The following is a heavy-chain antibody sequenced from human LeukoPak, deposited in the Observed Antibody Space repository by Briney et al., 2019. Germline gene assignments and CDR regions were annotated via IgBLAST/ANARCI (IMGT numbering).Heavy chain of an antibody. D-gene: IGHD2-2*01. V-gene: IGHV1-18*01. CDR3: ARSPLLSYCSSTSCPNWFDP. J-gene: IGHJ5*02. Sequence: ASVKVSCKASGYTFTSYGISWVRQAPGQGLEWMGRISTYNGNTNYAQKLQGRVTMTTDTSTSTAYMELRSLRSDDTAVYYCARSPLLSYCSSTSCPNWFDPWGQGTLVTVSS. CDR2: ISTYNGNT. CDR1: GYTFTSYG.